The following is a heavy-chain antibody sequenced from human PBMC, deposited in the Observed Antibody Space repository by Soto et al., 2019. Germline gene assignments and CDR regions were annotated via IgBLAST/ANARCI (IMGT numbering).Heavy chain of an antibody. V-gene: IGHV1-69*13. CDR2: IIPIFHTT. J-gene: IGHJ5*02. D-gene: IGHD6-13*01. Sequence: SVKVSCKASGGTLSSSAISWARQAPGQGLEWMGGIIPIFHTTHYAQKFQARVTITADESTNTAYMELSSLISEDTAVYYCGTGSSWTKVEAWGQGTLVNVSS. CDR1: GGTLSSSA. CDR3: GTGSSWTKVEA.